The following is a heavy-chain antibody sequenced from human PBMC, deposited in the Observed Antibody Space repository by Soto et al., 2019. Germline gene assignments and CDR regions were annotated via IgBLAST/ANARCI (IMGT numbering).Heavy chain of an antibody. J-gene: IGHJ4*02. Sequence: QVQLVQSGAEVKKPGSSVKVSCKASGGTFSSYTISWARQAPGQGLEWMGRIIPILGIANYAQKFQGSVTITADKSTSTAYMELSSLRSEDTAVYYCAIYGKLDYWGQGTLVTVSS. CDR1: GGTFSSYT. D-gene: IGHD3-16*01. CDR3: AIYGKLDY. CDR2: IIPILGIA. V-gene: IGHV1-69*02.